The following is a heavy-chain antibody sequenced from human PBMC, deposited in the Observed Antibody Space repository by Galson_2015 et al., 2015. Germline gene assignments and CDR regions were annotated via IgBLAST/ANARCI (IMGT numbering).Heavy chain of an antibody. Sequence: CKASGYTFTSYDINWVRQATGQGLEWMGWMNPNSGNTGYAQKFQGRVTMTRNTSISTAYMELSSLRSEDTAVYYCARLPHYYGSGGVDYWGQGTLVTVSS. V-gene: IGHV1-8*01. CDR1: GYTFTSYD. D-gene: IGHD3-10*01. CDR3: ARLPHYYGSGGVDY. J-gene: IGHJ4*02. CDR2: MNPNSGNT.